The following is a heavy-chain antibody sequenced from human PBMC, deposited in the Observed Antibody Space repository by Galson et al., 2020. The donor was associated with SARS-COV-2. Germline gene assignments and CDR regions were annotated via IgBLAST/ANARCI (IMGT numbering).Heavy chain of an antibody. CDR2: IYHSGST. V-gene: IGHV4-38-2*02. CDR1: GYSISSGYY. Sequence: SETLSLTCTVSGYSISSGYYWGWIRQPPGKGLEWIGSIYHSGSTYYNPSLKSRVTISVDTSKNQFSLKLSSVTAADTAVYYCARDLSPPKMSCFDIWGQGTMVTVSS. J-gene: IGHJ3*02. CDR3: ARDLSPPKMSCFDI.